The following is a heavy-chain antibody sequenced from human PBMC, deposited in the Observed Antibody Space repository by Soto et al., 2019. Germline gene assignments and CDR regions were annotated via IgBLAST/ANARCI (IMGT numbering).Heavy chain of an antibody. CDR1: GYTFSSYD. V-gene: IGHV1-8*01. CDR3: ARYDYYGSGSYYQSSFDP. CDR2: MNPNSGNT. Sequence: ASVKVSCKASGYTFSSYDINWVRQATGQGLEWMGWMNPNSGNTGYAQKFQGRVIMTRNTSISTAYMELNSLRSEDTAVYYCARYDYYGSGSYYQSSFDPSGPGXLVTVYS. D-gene: IGHD3-10*01. J-gene: IGHJ5*02.